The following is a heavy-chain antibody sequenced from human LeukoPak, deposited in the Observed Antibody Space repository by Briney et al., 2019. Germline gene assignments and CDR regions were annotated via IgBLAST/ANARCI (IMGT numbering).Heavy chain of an antibody. Sequence: GGSLRLSCTASGFTFGDYAMSWVRQAPGKGLEWVGLIRSKAYGGTTEYAASVKGRFTISRDDSKSIAYLQMNSLKTEDTAVYYCTRRFIAARFDYWGQGTLVTVSS. V-gene: IGHV3-49*04. J-gene: IGHJ4*02. CDR1: GFTFGDYA. CDR3: TRRFIAARFDY. CDR2: IRSKAYGGTT. D-gene: IGHD6-6*01.